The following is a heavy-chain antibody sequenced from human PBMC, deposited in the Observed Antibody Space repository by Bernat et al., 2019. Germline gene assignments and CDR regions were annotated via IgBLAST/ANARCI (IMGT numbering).Heavy chain of an antibody. CDR2: IYPGDSDT. V-gene: IGHV5-51*01. J-gene: IGHJ6*02. CDR1: GYSFTSYW. Sequence: EVQLVQSGAEVKKPGESLKISCKGSGYSFTSYWIGWVRQMPGKGLEWMGIIYPGDSDTRYSPSFQGQVTISADKSISTAYLQWSSLKASDTAMYYCARAGIAVSVTVTYYYYDMDVYGQGTTVTVSS. CDR3: ARAGIAVSVTVTYYYYDMDV. D-gene: IGHD6-19*01.